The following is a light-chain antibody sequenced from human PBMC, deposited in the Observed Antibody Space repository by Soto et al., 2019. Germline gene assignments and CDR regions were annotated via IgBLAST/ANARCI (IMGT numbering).Light chain of an antibody. CDR3: QLYGGSHMFS. V-gene: IGKV3-20*01. CDR1: QTISNTF. Sequence: EIVLTQSPGTLSLSPGERATLSCRASQTISNTFLAWYQQRPGQAPRLLIYGASGRAAGIPDRFSGSGSGTDFTLSISRLEPEDFAVYYCQLYGGSHMFSFGQGTKLEIK. CDR2: GAS. J-gene: IGKJ2*01.